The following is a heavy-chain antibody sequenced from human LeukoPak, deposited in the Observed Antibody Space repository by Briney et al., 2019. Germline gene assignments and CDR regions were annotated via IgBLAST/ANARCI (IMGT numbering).Heavy chain of an antibody. CDR1: GFTVRSYA. V-gene: IGHV3-23*01. CDR2: ISGSGGST. J-gene: IGHJ4*02. CDR3: AKDGDYDYVWGSYRPRPYYFDY. Sequence: GVSLRLFCAASGFTVRSYAMSWVRQARGKGLEWVSAISGSGGSTYYADSVKGRFTISRDDSKNTLYLQMNSLRAEDTAVYYCAKDGDYDYVWGSYRPRPYYFDYWGQGTLVTVSS. D-gene: IGHD3-16*02.